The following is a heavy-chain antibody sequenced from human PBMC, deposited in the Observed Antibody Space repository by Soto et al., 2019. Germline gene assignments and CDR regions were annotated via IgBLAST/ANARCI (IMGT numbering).Heavy chain of an antibody. D-gene: IGHD2-2*01. J-gene: IGHJ4*02. CDR2: ISGSGGST. V-gene: IGHV3-23*01. Sequence: PGGSLRLSCAASGFTFSSYAMSWVRQAPGKGLEWVSAISGSGGSTYYADSVKGRFTISRDNSKNTLYPQMNSLRAEDTAVYYCAKPDIVVVPAAIGYWGQGTLVTVSS. CDR3: AKPDIVVVPAAIGY. CDR1: GFTFSSYA.